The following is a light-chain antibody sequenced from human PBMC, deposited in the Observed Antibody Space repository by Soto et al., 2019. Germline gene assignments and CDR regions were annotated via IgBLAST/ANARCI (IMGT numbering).Light chain of an antibody. J-gene: IGLJ3*02. Sequence: QSALTQPASVSGSPGQSITISCTGTSSDIGGYNYVSWYQQHPGKAPKLMIYEVTNRPSGVSNRFSGSKSANTASLTISGLQAEYEADYYCSSYTTSSTLVVFGGGTKVTVL. V-gene: IGLV2-14*01. CDR3: SSYTTSSTLVV. CDR2: EVT. CDR1: SSDIGGYNY.